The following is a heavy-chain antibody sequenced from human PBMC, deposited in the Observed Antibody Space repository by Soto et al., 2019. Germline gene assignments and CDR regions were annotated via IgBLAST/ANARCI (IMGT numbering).Heavy chain of an antibody. J-gene: IGHJ5*02. D-gene: IGHD1-26*01. Sequence: SETLSLTCTVSGGSISSSSYYWGWIRQPPGKGLEWIGSIYYSGSTYYNPSLKSRVTISVDTSKNQFSLKLSSVTAPDTAVYYCARHVGYNWFDPLGQGTLVTVSS. CDR1: GGSISSSSYY. CDR3: ARHVGYNWFDP. V-gene: IGHV4-39*01. CDR2: IYYSGST.